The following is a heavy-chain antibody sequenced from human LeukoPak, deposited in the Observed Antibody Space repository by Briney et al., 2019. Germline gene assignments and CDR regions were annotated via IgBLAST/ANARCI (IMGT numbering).Heavy chain of an antibody. CDR1: GFSFSNSW. Sequence: PGGSLRLSCVGYGFSFSNSWMNWVRQAPGKGLEWVASTHPDGSEKFYVDSVKGRLTISRDNAKDSLYLQMNSLRAEDTAVYYCARDRGYTSFDYWGQGTLVIVSS. V-gene: IGHV3-7*01. CDR2: THPDGSEK. J-gene: IGHJ4*02. CDR3: ARDRGYTSFDY. D-gene: IGHD5-18*01.